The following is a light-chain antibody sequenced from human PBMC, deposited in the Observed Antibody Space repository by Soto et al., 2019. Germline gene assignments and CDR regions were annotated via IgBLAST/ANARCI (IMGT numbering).Light chain of an antibody. V-gene: IGKV3-15*01. CDR2: GAS. CDR1: QSVSSN. J-gene: IGKJ3*01. Sequence: ETVMTQSPATLSGSPGERVTLSCRASQSVSSNLAWYQQKPGQAPRLLIYGASTRATGVPARFSGSGSGTDFTLTFTSLQSEDFAVYSCQQYHDWPFTFGPGTKVHIK. CDR3: QQYHDWPFT.